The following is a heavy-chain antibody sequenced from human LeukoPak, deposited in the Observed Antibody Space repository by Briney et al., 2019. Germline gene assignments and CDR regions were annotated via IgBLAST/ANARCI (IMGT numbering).Heavy chain of an antibody. D-gene: IGHD2-15*01. J-gene: IGHJ5*02. CDR2: IYYSGST. Sequence: SETLSLTCTVSGGSISSYYWSWIRQPPGKGLEWIAYIYYSGSTNYNPSLKSRVTISVDTSKNQFSLKLSSVTAADTAVYYCARQNCSGGSCYHNWFDPWGQGTLVTVSS. V-gene: IGHV4-59*08. CDR3: ARQNCSGGSCYHNWFDP. CDR1: GGSISSYY.